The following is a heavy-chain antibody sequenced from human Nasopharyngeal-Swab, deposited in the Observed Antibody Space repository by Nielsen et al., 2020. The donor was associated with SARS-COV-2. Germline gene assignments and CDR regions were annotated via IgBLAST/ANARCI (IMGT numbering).Heavy chain of an antibody. D-gene: IGHD3-3*01. CDR2: ISGSGGST. Sequence: GGSLRLSCAASGFTFSSYAMSWVRQAPGKGLEWVSAISGSGGSTYYADSVKGRFTISRDNSKNTLYLQMNSLRAEDTAVYYCAKDIEYYDFWSGHYYYYMDAWGKGTTVTVSS. V-gene: IGHV3-23*01. CDR1: GFTFSSYA. CDR3: AKDIEYYDFWSGHYYYYMDA. J-gene: IGHJ6*03.